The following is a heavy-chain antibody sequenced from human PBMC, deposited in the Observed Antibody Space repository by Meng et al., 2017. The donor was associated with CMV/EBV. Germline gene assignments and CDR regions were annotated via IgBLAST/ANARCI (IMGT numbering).Heavy chain of an antibody. CDR1: GFTFSSYW. CDR3: ARVGRWGGY. CDR2: IRQDGSEK. Sequence: GESLKISCAASGFTFSSYWMSWVRQAPGKGLEWVANIRQDGSEKYYVDSVKGRFTISRDNAKNSLYLQMNSLREEDTAVYYCARVGRWGGYWGQGTLVTVSS. J-gene: IGHJ4*02. D-gene: IGHD4-23*01. V-gene: IGHV3-7*01.